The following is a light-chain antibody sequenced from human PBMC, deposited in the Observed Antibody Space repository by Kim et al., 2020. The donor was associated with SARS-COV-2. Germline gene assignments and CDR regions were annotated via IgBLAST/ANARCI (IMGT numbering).Light chain of an antibody. J-gene: IGLJ2*01. CDR3: SSYAGSNNWV. Sequence: QSALTQPPSASGSPGQSVTISCTGSSSDVSGYNYVSWYQQHPGKAPKRMIYEVSKRPSGVPDRFSGSKSGNTASLTVSGLQAEDEADYYCSSYAGSNNWVFGGGTQLTVL. CDR1: SSDVSGYNY. CDR2: EVS. V-gene: IGLV2-8*01.